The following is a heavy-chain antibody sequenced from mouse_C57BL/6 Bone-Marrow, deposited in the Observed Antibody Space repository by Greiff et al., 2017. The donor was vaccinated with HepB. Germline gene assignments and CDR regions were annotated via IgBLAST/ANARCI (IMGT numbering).Heavy chain of an antibody. V-gene: IGHV1-9*01. CDR2: ILPGSGST. CDR1: GYTFTGYW. Sequence: QVQLQQSGAELMKPGASVKLSCKATGYTFTGYWIEWVKQRPGHGLEWIGEILPGSGSTNYNEKFKGKATFTADTSSNTAYMQLSSLTTEDSAICYCASDYGNYVYYAMDYWGQGTSVTVSS. J-gene: IGHJ4*01. CDR3: ASDYGNYVYYAMDY. D-gene: IGHD2-1*01.